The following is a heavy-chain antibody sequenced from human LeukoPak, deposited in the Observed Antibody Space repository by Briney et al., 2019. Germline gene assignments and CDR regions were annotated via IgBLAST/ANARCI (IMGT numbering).Heavy chain of an antibody. D-gene: IGHD2-2*01. CDR1: GYTFTSYA. CDR3: ARSIVAVPAALDY. Sequence: ASVKVSCKASGYTFTSYAMHWVRQAPGQRLEWMGWINAGNGNTKYSQKFQGRVTITRDTSASTAYMELSSLRSEDTAVYYCARSIVAVPAALDYWGQGTLVTVSS. J-gene: IGHJ4*02. V-gene: IGHV1-3*01. CDR2: INAGNGNT.